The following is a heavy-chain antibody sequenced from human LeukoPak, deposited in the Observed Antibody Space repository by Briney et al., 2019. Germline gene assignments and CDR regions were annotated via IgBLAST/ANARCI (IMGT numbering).Heavy chain of an antibody. Sequence: GGSLRLSCAASGFSFSVYEMHWVRQAPGKGLEWISDISSSGTTTYYADSVKGRFTISRDNAKNSLYLQMNSLRAEDTAVYYCATLTVAASFDYWGQGTLVTVSS. CDR3: ATLTVAASFDY. CDR2: ISSSGTTT. J-gene: IGHJ4*02. V-gene: IGHV3-48*03. D-gene: IGHD2-15*01. CDR1: GFSFSVYE.